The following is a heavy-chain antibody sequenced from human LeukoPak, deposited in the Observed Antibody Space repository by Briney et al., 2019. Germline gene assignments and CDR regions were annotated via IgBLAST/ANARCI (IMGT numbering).Heavy chain of an antibody. CDR2: INPNSGGT. J-gene: IGHJ5*02. Sequence: GASVKVSCKASGYTFTGYYMHWVRQAPGQGLEWMGWINPNSGGTNYAQKFQGRVTMTRDTSISTAYMELSRLRSDDTAVYYCARDLRIAVAGTRNWFDPWGQGTLVTVSS. CDR1: GYTFTGYY. D-gene: IGHD6-19*01. CDR3: ARDLRIAVAGTRNWFDP. V-gene: IGHV1-2*02.